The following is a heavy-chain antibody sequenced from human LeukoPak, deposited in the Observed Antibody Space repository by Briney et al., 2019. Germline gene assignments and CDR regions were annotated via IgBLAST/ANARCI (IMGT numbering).Heavy chain of an antibody. CDR2: IWYDGSNK. D-gene: IGHD5-18*01. J-gene: IGHJ4*02. CDR3: ARDTRVDTAMVPFDY. Sequence: GGSLRLSCAASGFTFSSYGMHWVRQAPGKGLEWAAVIWYDGSNKYYADSVKGRFTISRDNSKNTLYLQMNSLRAEDTAVYYCARDTRVDTAMVPFDYWGQGTLVTVSS. V-gene: IGHV3-33*01. CDR1: GFTFSSYG.